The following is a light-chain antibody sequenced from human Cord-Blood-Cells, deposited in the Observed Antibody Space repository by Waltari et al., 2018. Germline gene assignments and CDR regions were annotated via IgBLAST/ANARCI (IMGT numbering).Light chain of an antibody. CDR3: QQYNSYSPLT. V-gene: IGKV1-5*03. Sequence: DIQMTQSPSTLSSSVGDRVPIPFRASQSISSWLAWYQQKPEKAPKLLSYEASSLESGVPSRFSGSGSGTEFTLTISSLHPDDFATYYCQQYNSYSPLTFGGGTKVEIK. CDR2: EAS. J-gene: IGKJ4*01. CDR1: QSISSW.